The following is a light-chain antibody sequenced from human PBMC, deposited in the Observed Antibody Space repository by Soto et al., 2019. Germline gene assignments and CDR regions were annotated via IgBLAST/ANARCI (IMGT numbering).Light chain of an antibody. CDR3: QQRYVWPPIT. CDR2: DAS. CDR1: QSVRRY. J-gene: IGKJ5*01. Sequence: EIVLTQSPATLSLSTGERATLSCRASQSVRRYLAWYQQKPGQAPRLLIYDASNRATGIPARFSGSGSETDFTLTISNLEPEDFAVYYCQQRYVWPPITFGQGTRLEIK. V-gene: IGKV3-11*01.